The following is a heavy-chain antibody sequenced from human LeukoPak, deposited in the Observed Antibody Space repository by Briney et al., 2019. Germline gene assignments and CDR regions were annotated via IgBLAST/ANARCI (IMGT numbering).Heavy chain of an antibody. CDR3: AREPTYYYDSSGSDY. CDR1: GGSFSGYY. V-gene: IGHV4-34*01. Sequence: PSETLSLTCAVYGGSFSGYYWSWIRQPPGKVLEWVGEINHSGSTNHNPSLKSRVTISVDTSKNQCSLKLSSVTAADTAVYYCAREPTYYYDSSGSDYWGQGTLVTASP. J-gene: IGHJ4*02. CDR2: INHSGST. D-gene: IGHD3-22*01.